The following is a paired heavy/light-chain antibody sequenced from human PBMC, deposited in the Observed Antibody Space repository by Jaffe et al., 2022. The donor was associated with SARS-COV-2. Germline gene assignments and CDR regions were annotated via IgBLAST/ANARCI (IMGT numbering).Heavy chain of an antibody. CDR2: ISSSGTSK. CDR1: GFTFSYYT. Sequence: EVQLVESGGGLVKPGGSLRLSCAASGFTFSYYTMNWVRQAPGKGLEWVSSISSSGTSKYFADSLKGRFTISRDNTKNSLYLQMNNLRAEDTAVYFCASATNSWYYFDFWGQGTLVTVSS. V-gene: IGHV3-21*01. CDR3: ASATNSWYYFDF. D-gene: IGHD6-13*01. J-gene: IGHJ4*02.
Light chain of an antibody. CDR3: QQYGSSPLMYT. CDR1: QSVSSSNY. Sequence: EIVLTQSPGTLSLSPGERATLSCRASQSVSSSNYLAWYQQKPGQAPRLLIYGASSRATGIPDRFSGSGSGTDFTLTISRLEPEDFAVYYCQQYGSSPLMYTFGQGTKLEIK. CDR2: GAS. J-gene: IGKJ2*01. V-gene: IGKV3-20*01.